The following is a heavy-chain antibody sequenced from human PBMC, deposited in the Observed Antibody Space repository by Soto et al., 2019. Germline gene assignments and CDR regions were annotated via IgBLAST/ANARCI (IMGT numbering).Heavy chain of an antibody. CDR3: ARGISITGTFLYYYYGMDV. D-gene: IGHD1-20*01. V-gene: IGHV4-34*01. Sequence: LSLTCAVYGGSFSGYYWSWIRQPPGKGLEWIGEINHSGSTSYNPSLKSRVTISVDTSKNQFSLKLSSVTAADTAVYYCARGISITGTFLYYYYGMDVWGQGTTVTVSS. CDR1: GGSFSGYY. CDR2: INHSGST. J-gene: IGHJ6*02.